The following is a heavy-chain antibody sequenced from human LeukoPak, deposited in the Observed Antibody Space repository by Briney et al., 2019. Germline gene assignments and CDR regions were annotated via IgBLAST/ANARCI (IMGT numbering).Heavy chain of an antibody. Sequence: PSETLSLTCTVSGGSISSTTYYWGWIRQPPGKGLEWIGSVYYSGSTYYNPSLKSRVTISVDTSKNQFSLKLSSVTAADTAVYYCASYPGYSSGWYSYYYYYYMDVWGKGTTVTVSS. CDR3: ASYPGYSSGWYSYYYYYYMDV. J-gene: IGHJ6*03. D-gene: IGHD6-19*01. V-gene: IGHV4-39*07. CDR2: VYYSGST. CDR1: GGSISSTTYY.